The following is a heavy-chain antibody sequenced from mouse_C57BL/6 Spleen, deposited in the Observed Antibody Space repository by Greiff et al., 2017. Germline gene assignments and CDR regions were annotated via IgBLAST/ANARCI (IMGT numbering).Heavy chain of an antibody. J-gene: IGHJ1*03. Sequence: VQLQQSVAELVRPGASVKLSCTASGFNIKNTYMHWVKQRPEQGLEWIGRIDPANGNTKYAPKFQGKATITADTSSNTAYLQRSSLTSEDTAIYYCARGEDGNYPYWYFDVWGTGTTVTVSS. D-gene: IGHD2-1*01. CDR1: GFNIKNTY. CDR2: IDPANGNT. V-gene: IGHV14-3*01. CDR3: ARGEDGNYPYWYFDV.